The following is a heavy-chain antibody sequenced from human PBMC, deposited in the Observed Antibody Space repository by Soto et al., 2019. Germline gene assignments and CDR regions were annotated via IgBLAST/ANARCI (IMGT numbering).Heavy chain of an antibody. Sequence: GASVKVSCKASGYTFTSYDINWVRQATGQGLEWMGWMNPNSGNTGYAQKFQGRVTMTRNTSISTAYMELSSLRSEDTAVYYCARARQIVPASYYYYYYMDVWGKGTTVTVSS. CDR1: GYTFTSYD. D-gene: IGHD2-2*01. CDR2: MNPNSGNT. J-gene: IGHJ6*03. CDR3: ARARQIVPASYYYYYYMDV. V-gene: IGHV1-8*01.